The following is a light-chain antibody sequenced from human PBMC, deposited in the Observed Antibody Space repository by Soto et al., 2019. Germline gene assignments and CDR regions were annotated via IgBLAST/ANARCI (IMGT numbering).Light chain of an antibody. CDR1: QSVSNNY. J-gene: IGKJ5*01. V-gene: IGKV3-20*01. CDR3: QQYGSPSIT. CDR2: DAS. Sequence: EIVLTQSPGTLSLSPGERATLSCRASQSVSNNYLAWYQQKPGQAPRLLIYDASNRASGIPARFSGSGSGTDFTLTISRLEPEDFAVYYCQQYGSPSITFGQGTRLEIK.